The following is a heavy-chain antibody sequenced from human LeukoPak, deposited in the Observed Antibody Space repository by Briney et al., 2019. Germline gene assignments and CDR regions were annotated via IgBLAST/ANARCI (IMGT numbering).Heavy chain of an antibody. CDR3: VRQSQIYDF. D-gene: IGHD2/OR15-2a*01. CDR1: GGSISSGGYY. Sequence: PSETLSLTCTVSGGSISSGGYYWSWIRQPPGKGLEWLGYIYYSGTTNYNPSLKSRVTMSIETSKNQFSLNLRSVTAADTAVYYCVRQSQIYDFWGQGTLVTVSS. V-gene: IGHV4-61*08. J-gene: IGHJ4*02. CDR2: IYYSGTT.